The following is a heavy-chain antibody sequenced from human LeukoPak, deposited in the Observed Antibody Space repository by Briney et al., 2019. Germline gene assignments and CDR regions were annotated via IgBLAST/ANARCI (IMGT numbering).Heavy chain of an antibody. CDR2: IYYSGST. CDR1: GGSISSGDYY. V-gene: IGHV4-30-4*01. Sequence: PSETLSLTCTVSGGSISSGDYYWSWIRQPPGKGLEWIGYIYYSGSTYYNPSLKSRVTISVDTSKNQFSLKLSSVTAADTAVYYCARHGSRQLVVDYWGQGTLVTVSS. CDR3: ARHGSRQLVVDY. D-gene: IGHD6-13*01. J-gene: IGHJ4*02.